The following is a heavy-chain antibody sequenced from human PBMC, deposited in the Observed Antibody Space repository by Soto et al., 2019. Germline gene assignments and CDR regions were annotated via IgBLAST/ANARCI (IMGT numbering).Heavy chain of an antibody. Sequence: ASVKVSCKASGGTFSSYTISWVRQAPGQGLEWMGRIIPILGIANYAQKFQGRVTITADKSTSTAYMELSSLRSEDTAVYYCARARYSYGYSDPLDYWGQGTLVTVSS. CDR3: ARARYSYGYSDPLDY. CDR1: GGTFSSYT. D-gene: IGHD5-18*01. V-gene: IGHV1-69*02. J-gene: IGHJ4*02. CDR2: IIPILGIA.